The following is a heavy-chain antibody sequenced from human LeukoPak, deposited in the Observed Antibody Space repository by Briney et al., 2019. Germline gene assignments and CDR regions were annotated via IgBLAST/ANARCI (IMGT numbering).Heavy chain of an antibody. J-gene: IGHJ4*02. Sequence: GGSLRLSCAASGFTFSSYSMNWVRQAPGRGLEWVSSISSSSSYIYYVDSVRGRFTISRNNSKNTLYLQMNSLRAEDTAVYYCAKLPSRGYGTTALARYSFDYWGQGTLVTVSS. V-gene: IGHV3-21*04. D-gene: IGHD5-12*01. CDR3: AKLPSRGYGTTALARYSFDY. CDR2: ISSSSSYI. CDR1: GFTFSSYS.